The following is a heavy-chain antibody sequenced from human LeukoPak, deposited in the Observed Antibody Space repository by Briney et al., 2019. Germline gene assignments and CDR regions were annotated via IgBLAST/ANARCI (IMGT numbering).Heavy chain of an antibody. J-gene: IGHJ5*02. CDR3: ARVIRRQQQVENWFDP. CDR2: IYYSGST. V-gene: IGHV4-31*03. D-gene: IGHD6-13*01. Sequence: SETLSLTCTVSGGSISSGGYYWSWIRQHPGKGLEWIGYIYYSGSTYYNPSLKSRVTISVDTSKNQFSLKLSSVTAADTAVYYCARVIRRQQQVENWFDPWGQGTLVTVSS. CDR1: GGSISSGGYY.